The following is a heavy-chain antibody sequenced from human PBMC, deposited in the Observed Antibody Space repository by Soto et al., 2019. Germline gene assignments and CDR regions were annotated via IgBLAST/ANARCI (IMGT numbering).Heavy chain of an antibody. D-gene: IGHD2-2*01. CDR3: ARGYCSFTSCPFDF. Sequence: GVSVKVSCKASGYTFTSFGIIWVRQAPGQGLEWMGWISTYNGDTNYAQHLQGRVTMTTDTSTSTAYMEVRSLRSDDTAVYYCARGYCSFTSCPFDFWGQGALVTVSS. CDR1: GYTFTSFG. CDR2: ISTYNGDT. J-gene: IGHJ4*02. V-gene: IGHV1-18*01.